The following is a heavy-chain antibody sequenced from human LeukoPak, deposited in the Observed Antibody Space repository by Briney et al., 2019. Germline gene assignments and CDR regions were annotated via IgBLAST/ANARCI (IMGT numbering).Heavy chain of an antibody. Sequence: SGGSLRLSCAASGFTFSSYAMSWVRQAPGKGLEWVSGLSASGGLTYYADSVKGRFTISRDNSKNTLYLQMNSLRAEDTAVYYCAKDQYYYDSSGSFDYWGQGTLVTVSS. CDR1: GFTFSSYA. CDR2: LSASGGLT. D-gene: IGHD3-22*01. V-gene: IGHV3-23*01. CDR3: AKDQYYYDSSGSFDY. J-gene: IGHJ4*02.